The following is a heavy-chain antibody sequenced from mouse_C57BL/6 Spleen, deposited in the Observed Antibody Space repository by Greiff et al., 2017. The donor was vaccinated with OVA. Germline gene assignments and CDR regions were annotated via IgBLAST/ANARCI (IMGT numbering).Heavy chain of an antibody. CDR1: GFSLSTSGMG. CDR3: ARRVYYGNYEGYYYAMDY. D-gene: IGHD2-1*01. V-gene: IGHV8-12*01. CDR2: IYWADDK. Sequence: QVTLKVSGPGILQSSQTLSLTCSFSGFSLSTSGMGVSWIRQPSGKGLEWLAHIYWADDKRYNPSLKSRLTISKDTSRNQVFLKITSVDTADTATYYCARRVYYGNYEGYYYAMDYWGQGTSVTVSS. J-gene: IGHJ4*01.